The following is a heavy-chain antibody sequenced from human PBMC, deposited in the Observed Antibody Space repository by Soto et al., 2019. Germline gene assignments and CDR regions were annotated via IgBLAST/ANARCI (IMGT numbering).Heavy chain of an antibody. D-gene: IGHD4-17*01. CDR1: GFTFNYAW. Sequence: EGQLIESGGGLVKPGGSLRLSCAASGFTFNYAWMTWVRQAPGKGLEWVGRIKSRPGGGTVDYAAPVKGRFTISRDDSKNTVHLQMNSLKAEDTALYYCTTVYTVEHQVMDVWGQGTTVTVSS. CDR2: IKSRPGGGTV. J-gene: IGHJ6*02. V-gene: IGHV3-15*05. CDR3: TTVYTVEHQVMDV.